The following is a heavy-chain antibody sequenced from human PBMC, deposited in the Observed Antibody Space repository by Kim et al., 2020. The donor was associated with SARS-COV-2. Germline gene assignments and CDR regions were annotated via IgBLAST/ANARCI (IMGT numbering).Heavy chain of an antibody. CDR3: TRDVLAGGADV. V-gene: IGHV3-9*02. CDR1: GFSPNDHA. D-gene: IGHD3-3*02. J-gene: IGHJ6*02. Sequence: GGSLRLSCAASGFSPNDHAMHWVRQPPGKGLEWVSGIMWNRDTIDYADSVKGRFITSRDNAKNSLYLQMNSLRPEDTALYFCTRDVLAGGADVWGQGTA. CDR2: IMWNRDTI.